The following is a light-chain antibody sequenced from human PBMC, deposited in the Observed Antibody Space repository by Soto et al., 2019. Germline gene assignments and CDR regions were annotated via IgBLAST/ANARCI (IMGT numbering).Light chain of an antibody. CDR3: CSYAGSYTYWV. J-gene: IGLJ3*02. V-gene: IGLV2-11*01. CDR2: DVF. CDR1: SSDVYGYNS. Sequence: QSVLTQPRSVSGSPGHSVTISCTGTSSDVYGYNSVSWYQQHPGKAPKLIIYDVFKRPSGVPDRFSGSKSGSTPSLTISGLQTEDEADYYCCSYAGSYTYWVFGGGTKVTVL.